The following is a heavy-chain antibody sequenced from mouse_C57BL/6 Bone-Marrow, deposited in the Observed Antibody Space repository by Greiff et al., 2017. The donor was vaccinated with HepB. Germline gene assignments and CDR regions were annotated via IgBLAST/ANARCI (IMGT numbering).Heavy chain of an antibody. CDR3: VRDSLPHYGSSYGYFDV. CDR1: GFTFNTYA. D-gene: IGHD1-1*01. V-gene: IGHV10-3*01. Sequence: EVQVVESGGGLVQPKGSLKLSCAASGFTFNTYAMHWVRQAPGKGLEWVARIRSKSSNYATYYADSVKDRFTISRDDSQSMLYLQMNNLKTEDTAMYYCVRDSLPHYGSSYGYFDVWGTGTTVTVSS. CDR2: IRSKSSNYAT. J-gene: IGHJ1*03.